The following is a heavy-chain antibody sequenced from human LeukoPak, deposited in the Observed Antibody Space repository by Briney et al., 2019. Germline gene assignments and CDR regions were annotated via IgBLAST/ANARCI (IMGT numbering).Heavy chain of an antibody. V-gene: IGHV4-39*01. CDR2: IYYSGST. Sequence: PSETLSLTCAVSGASIISSSYYWGWICQPPGKGLEWIGSIYYSGSTNYNPTLKSRVTISADTSKNQFSLRLSSVTAADTAVYYCARRAYSSGAHWGQGTLVTVSS. CDR3: ARRAYSSGAH. D-gene: IGHD6-19*01. CDR1: GASIISSSYY. J-gene: IGHJ4*02.